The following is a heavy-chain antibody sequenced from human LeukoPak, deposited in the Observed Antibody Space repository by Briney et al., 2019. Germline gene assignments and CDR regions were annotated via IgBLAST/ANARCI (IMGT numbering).Heavy chain of an antibody. CDR1: GGSISSGGYY. CDR3: ARAIRIHWFDP. D-gene: IGHD3-3*02. V-gene: IGHV4-61*02. J-gene: IGHJ5*02. Sequence: SETLSLTCTVSGGSISSGGYYWSWIRQPAGRGLEWIGRVYSGGSANYNPSLKSRVTISVDTSKNQFSLKLSSVTAADTGVYYCARAIRIHWFDPWGQGTLVTVSS. CDR2: VYSGGSA.